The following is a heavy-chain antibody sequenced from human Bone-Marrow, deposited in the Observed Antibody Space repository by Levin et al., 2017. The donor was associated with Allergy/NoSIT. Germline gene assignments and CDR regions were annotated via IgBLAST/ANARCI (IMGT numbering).Heavy chain of an antibody. J-gene: IGHJ4*02. CDR1: GFTFWAYW. D-gene: IGHD1-26*01. V-gene: IGHV3-74*01. CDR2: INEDASKT. Sequence: QSGESLKISCAASGFTFWAYWMHWVRQAPGKGLVWVSRINEDASKTDHADSVRGRFTISRDNAKNILYLQMDSLRGDDTAVYYCVADFSGASDSWGQGTLVSVSP. CDR3: VADFSGASDS.